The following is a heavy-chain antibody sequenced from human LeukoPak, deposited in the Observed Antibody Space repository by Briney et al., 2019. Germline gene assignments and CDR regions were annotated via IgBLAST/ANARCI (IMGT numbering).Heavy chain of an antibody. CDR2: IYYSGST. D-gene: IGHD5-12*01. Sequence: SETLSLTCTVSGGSISNYYWSWIRQPPGKGLEWIGYIYYSGSTYYNPSLKSRVTISVDTSKNQFSLKLSSVTAADTAVYYCARGRVTTTTNWFDPWGQGTLVTVSS. CDR3: ARGRVTTTTNWFDP. V-gene: IGHV4-59*12. CDR1: GGSISNYY. J-gene: IGHJ5*02.